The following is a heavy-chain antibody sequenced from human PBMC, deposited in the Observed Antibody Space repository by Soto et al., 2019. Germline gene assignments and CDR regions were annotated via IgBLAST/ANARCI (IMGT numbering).Heavy chain of an antibody. CDR1: GLSVSDNY. CDR3: VSRIPSWVFDY. D-gene: IGHD2-21*01. J-gene: IGHJ4*01. CDR2: MYAGGDT. V-gene: IGHV3-53*01. Sequence: GGSLRLCCGASGLSVSDNYMGWVRQAPGRGLEWVSVMYAGGDTHYADSVKGRFTISRDKSENTLYLQMNSLRDEDTGVYFCVSRIPSWVFDYWGLGTLVTSPQ.